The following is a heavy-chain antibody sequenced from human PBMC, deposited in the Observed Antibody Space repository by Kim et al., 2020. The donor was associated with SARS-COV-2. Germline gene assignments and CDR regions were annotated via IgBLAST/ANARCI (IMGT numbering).Heavy chain of an antibody. V-gene: IGHV1-69*04. Sequence: AQTFQGRDPITADKSTSTAYMELSSLRSEDTAVYYCARGWFGELPHYFDYWGQGTLVTVSS. D-gene: IGHD3-10*01. CDR3: ARGWFGELPHYFDY. J-gene: IGHJ4*02.